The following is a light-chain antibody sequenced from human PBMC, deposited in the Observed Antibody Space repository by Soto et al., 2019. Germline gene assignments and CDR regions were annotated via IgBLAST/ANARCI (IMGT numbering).Light chain of an antibody. CDR1: SEDVGGYNY. CDR3: SSYAGSSNV. V-gene: IGLV2-8*01. J-gene: IGLJ1*01. Sequence: QSVLTQPASVSGSPGQSITISCSGTSEDVGGYNYVSWYQHHPGKAPKLMIYEVNKRPSGVPDRFSGSKSGNTASLTVSGLQAEDEADYYCSSYAGSSNVFGTGTKVTVL. CDR2: EVN.